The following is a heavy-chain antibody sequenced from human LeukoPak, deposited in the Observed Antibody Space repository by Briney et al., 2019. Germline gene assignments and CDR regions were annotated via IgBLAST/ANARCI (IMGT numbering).Heavy chain of an antibody. CDR1: GFTFTNYA. J-gene: IGHJ5*02. Sequence: GGSLRLSCVAPGFTFTNYAMSWVRQAPGRGLKWVSVISGSGSTIYYADSVKGRFTISRDNSKDTLYLQMNSLEAEDTAVYYCAPTTVTPAFFDPWGPGTLVTVCS. V-gene: IGHV3-23*01. D-gene: IGHD4-17*01. CDR3: APTTVTPAFFDP. CDR2: ISGSGSTI.